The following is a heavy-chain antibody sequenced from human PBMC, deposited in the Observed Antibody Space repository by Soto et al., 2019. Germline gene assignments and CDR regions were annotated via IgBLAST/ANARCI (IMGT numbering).Heavy chain of an antibody. D-gene: IGHD5-18*01. CDR1: GGSISSYY. CDR3: AKVGFPYSYGYLFYY. Sequence: SETLSLTCTVSGGSISSYYWSWIRQPPGKGLEWIGCIYYTGSTNYSPSLKSRVTISVDTSRNQFSLKLSSVTAADTAVYYCAKVGFPYSYGYLFYYWGQGTLVTVSS. J-gene: IGHJ4*02. V-gene: IGHV4-59*01. CDR2: IYYTGST.